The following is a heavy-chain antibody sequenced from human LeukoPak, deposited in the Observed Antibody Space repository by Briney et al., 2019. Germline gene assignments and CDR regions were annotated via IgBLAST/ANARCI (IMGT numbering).Heavy chain of an antibody. CDR2: IYYSGST. Sequence: SETLSLTCTASGGSISSYYRSWIRQPPGKGLEWIGYIYYSGSTNYNPSLKSRVTISVDTSKNQFSLKLSSGTAADTAVYYCARRAFSSGYYYFDYWGQGTLVTVSS. CDR1: GGSISSYY. V-gene: IGHV4-59*08. J-gene: IGHJ4*02. CDR3: ARRAFSSGYYYFDY. D-gene: IGHD3-22*01.